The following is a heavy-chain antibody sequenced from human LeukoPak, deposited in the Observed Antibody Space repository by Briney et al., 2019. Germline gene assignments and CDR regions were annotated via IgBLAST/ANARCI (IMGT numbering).Heavy chain of an antibody. CDR2: IGSDVRT. CDR1: GFSFSTYA. Sequence: GGSLRLSCEASGFSFSTYAMNWVRQAPGKGLEWVSGIGSDVRTHYADSVKGRFTISRDNSKNTMYLQMNSLRAEDTAVYYCARGVDYYDSSGLDYWGQGTLVTVSS. D-gene: IGHD3-22*01. V-gene: IGHV3-23*01. CDR3: ARGVDYYDSSGLDY. J-gene: IGHJ4*02.